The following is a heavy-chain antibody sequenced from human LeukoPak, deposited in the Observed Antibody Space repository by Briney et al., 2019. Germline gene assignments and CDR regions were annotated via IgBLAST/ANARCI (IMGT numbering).Heavy chain of an antibody. CDR2: INHSGST. CDR3: AREAQKCCSGGSCYGPGDY. D-gene: IGHD2-15*01. Sequence: SETLSLTCAVYGGSFSGYYWSWIRQPPGKGLEWIGEINHSGSTNYNPSLKGRVTISVDTSKNQFSLKLSSVTAADTAVYYCAREAQKCCSGGSCYGPGDYWGQGTLVTVSS. V-gene: IGHV4-34*01. J-gene: IGHJ4*02. CDR1: GGSFSGYY.